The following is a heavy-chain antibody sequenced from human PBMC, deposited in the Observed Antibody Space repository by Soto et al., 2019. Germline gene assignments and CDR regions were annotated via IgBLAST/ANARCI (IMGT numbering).Heavy chain of an antibody. D-gene: IGHD6-13*01. V-gene: IGHV4-34*01. CDR3: ARGYSSSWYKNWFDP. J-gene: IGHJ5*02. Sequence: QVQLQQWGAGLLKPSETLSLTCAVYGGSFSGYYWSWIRQPPGKGLEWIGEINHSGSTNYNPSLKGRVTISVDTSKNQFSLKLSSVTAADTAVYYCARGYSSSWYKNWFDPWGQGTLVTVSS. CDR1: GGSFSGYY. CDR2: INHSGST.